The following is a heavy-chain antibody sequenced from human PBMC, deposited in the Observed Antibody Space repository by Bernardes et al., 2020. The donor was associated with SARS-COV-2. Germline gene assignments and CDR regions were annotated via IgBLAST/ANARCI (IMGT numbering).Heavy chain of an antibody. V-gene: IGHV3-64D*06. J-gene: IGHJ4*02. CDR3: VKEAGDLSGTYFDF. D-gene: IGHD1-26*01. Sequence: GGSLRLSCSASGFDFKTLPMHWVRQAPGKGLDYIPAIDEHGINIYYADSVKGRFTTSRDNSEDTLYLHMSNLGVHDTAIYYCVKEAGDLSGTYFDFWGPGALVTVSP. CDR2: IDEHGINI. CDR1: GFDFKTLP.